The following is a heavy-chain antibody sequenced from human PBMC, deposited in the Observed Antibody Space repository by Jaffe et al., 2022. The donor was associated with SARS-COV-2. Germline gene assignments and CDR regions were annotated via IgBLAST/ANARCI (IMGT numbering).Heavy chain of an antibody. CDR2: ISSSSSYI. CDR3: ARGGTLGAREGGDY. V-gene: IGHV3-21*01. D-gene: IGHD1-26*01. J-gene: IGHJ4*02. Sequence: EVQLVESGGGLVKPGGSLRLSCAASGFTFSSYSMNWVRQAPGKGLEWVSSISSSSSYIYYADSVKGRFTISRDNAKNSLYLQMNSLRAEDTAVYYCARGGTLGAREGGDYWGQGTLVTVSS. CDR1: GFTFSSYS.